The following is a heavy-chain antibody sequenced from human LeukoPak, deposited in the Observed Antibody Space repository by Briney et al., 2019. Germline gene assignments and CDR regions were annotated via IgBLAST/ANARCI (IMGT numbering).Heavy chain of an antibody. Sequence: GASVKVSCKASGYTFTSYYMHWVRQAPGQGLEWMGISNPSGGSTSYAQKFQGRVTMTRDMSTSTVYMELSSLRSEDTAVYYCARDYSGSSWSEPLLPYFDYWGQGTLVTVSS. D-gene: IGHD6-13*01. CDR1: GYTFTSYY. CDR3: ARDYSGSSWSEPLLPYFDY. V-gene: IGHV1-46*01. J-gene: IGHJ4*02. CDR2: SNPSGGST.